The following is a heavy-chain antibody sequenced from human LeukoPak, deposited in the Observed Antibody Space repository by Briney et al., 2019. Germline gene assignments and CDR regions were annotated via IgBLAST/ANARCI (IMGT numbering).Heavy chain of an antibody. J-gene: IGHJ4*02. CDR3: ARDPGGRQWLAVCFDY. CDR1: GYTFTGYY. Sequence: ASVKVSCKASGYTFTGYYMHWVRQAPGQGLEWMGWINPNSGGTNYAQKFQGRVTMTRDTSISTAYMELSRLRSDDTAVYYCARDPGGRQWLAVCFDYWGQGTLVTVSS. V-gene: IGHV1-2*02. CDR2: INPNSGGT. D-gene: IGHD6-19*01.